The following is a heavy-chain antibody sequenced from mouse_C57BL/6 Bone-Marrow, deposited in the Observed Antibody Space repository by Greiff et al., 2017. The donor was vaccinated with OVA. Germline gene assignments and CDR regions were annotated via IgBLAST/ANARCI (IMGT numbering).Heavy chain of an antibody. CDR1: GYSITSGYY. CDR3: AREEMGFLYYAMDY. Sequence: EVQRVESGPGLVKPSQSLSLTCSVTGYSITSGYYWNWIRQFPGNKLEWMGYISYDGSNNYNPSLKNRISITRDTSKNQFFLKLNSVTTEDTATYYCAREEMGFLYYAMDYWGQGTSVTVSS. CDR2: ISYDGSN. D-gene: IGHD4-1*01. J-gene: IGHJ4*01. V-gene: IGHV3-6*01.